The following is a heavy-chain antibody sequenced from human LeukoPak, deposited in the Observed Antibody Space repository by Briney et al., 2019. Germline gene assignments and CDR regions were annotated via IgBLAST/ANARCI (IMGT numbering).Heavy chain of an antibody. V-gene: IGHV3-43D*03. J-gene: IGHJ3*02. Sequence: GGSLRLSCAASGFTFDDYAMHWVRQAPGKGLEWVSLISWDGGSTYYADSVKGRFTISRDNSKNSLYLQMNSLRAEDTALYYCAKDIWANYDSSGYSGAFDIWGQGTMVTVSS. CDR1: GFTFDDYA. CDR3: AKDIWANYDSSGYSGAFDI. CDR2: ISWDGGST. D-gene: IGHD3-22*01.